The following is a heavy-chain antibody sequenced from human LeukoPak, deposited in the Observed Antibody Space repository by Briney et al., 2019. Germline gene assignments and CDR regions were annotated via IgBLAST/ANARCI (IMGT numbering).Heavy chain of an antibody. J-gene: IGHJ4*02. CDR1: GFTFSSYV. D-gene: IGHD6-13*01. CDR2: ISYDGSNE. Sequence: GGSLRLSCAASGFTFSSYVRHWVRQAPGKGLEWVAIISYDGSNEYYADSVKGRFTISRDNSKNTLYLQMNSLRAEDTAVYYCARGGESFLGIAAAGRFDYWGQGTLVTVSS. V-gene: IGHV3-30*14. CDR3: ARGGESFLGIAAAGRFDY.